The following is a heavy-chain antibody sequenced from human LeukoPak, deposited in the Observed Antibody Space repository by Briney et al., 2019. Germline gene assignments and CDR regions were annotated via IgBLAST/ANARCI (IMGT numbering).Heavy chain of an antibody. V-gene: IGHV1-2*02. CDR1: GVTFTGSDYY. D-gene: IGHD2-21*01. CDR3: ARYSENTSGLDF. Sequence: GASLKVSCKASGVTFTGSDYYMHWARQAPGQGFEWMGWINPYSGDTNSAQNFQGRVTMTRDTSISTAFMELSSLRSDDTAMYYCARYSENTSGLDFWGQGALVTVSS. J-gene: IGHJ4*02. CDR2: INPYSGDT.